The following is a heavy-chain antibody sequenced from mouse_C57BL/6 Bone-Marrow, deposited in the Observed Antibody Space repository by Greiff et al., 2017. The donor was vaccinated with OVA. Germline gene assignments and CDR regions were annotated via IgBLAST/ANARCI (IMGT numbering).Heavy chain of an antibody. V-gene: IGHV1-19*01. Sequence: EVQLQQSGPVLVKPGASVKMSCKASGYTFTDYYMNWVKQSHGKSLEWIGVINPYNGGTSYNQKFKGKATLTVDKSSSTAYMELNSLTSEDSAVYYCASGGLLSAWFAYWGQGTLVTVSA. CDR1: GYTFTDYY. CDR3: ASGGLLSAWFAY. J-gene: IGHJ3*01. D-gene: IGHD2-1*01. CDR2: INPYNGGT.